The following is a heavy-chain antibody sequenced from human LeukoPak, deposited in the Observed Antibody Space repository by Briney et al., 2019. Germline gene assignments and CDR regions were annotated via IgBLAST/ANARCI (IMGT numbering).Heavy chain of an antibody. V-gene: IGHV3-21*01. Sequence: PGGSLRLSCAASGFTFSSYSMNWVRRAPGKGLEWVSSISSSSSYIYYADSVKGRFTISRDNAKNSLYLQMNSLRAEDTAVYYCARDRLRFLEWFTTPDAFDIWGQGTMVTVSS. CDR1: GFTFSSYS. D-gene: IGHD3-3*01. J-gene: IGHJ3*02. CDR3: ARDRLRFLEWFTTPDAFDI. CDR2: ISSSSSYI.